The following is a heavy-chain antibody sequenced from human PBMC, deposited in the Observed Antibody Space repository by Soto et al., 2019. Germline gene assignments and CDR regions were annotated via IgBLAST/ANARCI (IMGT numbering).Heavy chain of an antibody. Sequence: QAQLVESGGGVVQPGGSVRLSCAASGFNFHGYGMHWVRQAPGQGLEWVALISYDGAKRDYADSVKGRFSISRDNSKNTLSLQMNGLRPEDTAVYYCVKDRGWTDYYYYAMDVWGQGTTVTVSS. D-gene: IGHD3-3*01. CDR2: ISYDGAKR. CDR1: GFNFHGYG. V-gene: IGHV3-30*18. J-gene: IGHJ6*02. CDR3: VKDRGWTDYYYYAMDV.